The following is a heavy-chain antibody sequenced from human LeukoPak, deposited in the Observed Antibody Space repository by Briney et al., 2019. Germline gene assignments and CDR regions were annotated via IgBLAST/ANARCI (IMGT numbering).Heavy chain of an antibody. CDR3: ASVPIPSTLRRSYYYYYMDV. CDR1: GGSFSGYY. Sequence: SETLSLTCAVYGGSFSGYYWCWIRQPPAKGLEWIGEINHSGSTNYNPSPKSRVNIYVDTSKNQFYLMLSSVTPAGTAVYYCASVPIPSTLRRSYYYYYMDVWGKGTTVTVSS. D-gene: IGHD2-21*01. V-gene: IGHV4-34*01. J-gene: IGHJ6*03. CDR2: INHSGST.